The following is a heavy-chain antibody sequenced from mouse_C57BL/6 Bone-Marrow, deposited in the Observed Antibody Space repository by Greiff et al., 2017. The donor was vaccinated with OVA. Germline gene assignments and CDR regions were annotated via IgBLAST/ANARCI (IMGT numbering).Heavy chain of an antibody. CDR1: GFTFSDYY. CDR3: ARHPITTVPWFAY. D-gene: IGHD1-1*01. CDR2: ISNGGGST. V-gene: IGHV5-12*01. J-gene: IGHJ3*01. Sequence: EVQLVESGGGLVQPGGSLKLSCAASGFTFSDYYMYWVRQTPEKRLEWVAYISNGGGSTYYPDTVKGRFTISRDNAKNTLYLQMSRLKSEDTAMYYCARHPITTVPWFAYWGQGTLVTVSA.